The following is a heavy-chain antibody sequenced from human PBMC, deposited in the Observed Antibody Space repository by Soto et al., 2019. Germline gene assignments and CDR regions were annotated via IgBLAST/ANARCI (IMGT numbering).Heavy chain of an antibody. CDR1: GYTFTSYG. D-gene: IGHD6-19*01. Sequence: QVQLVQSGADVKKPGASVKVSCKASGYTFTSYGISWVRQAPGQGLEWMGWISAYNGNTNYAQKLQGRVTMTTDTSTSTAYMELRSLRSDDTAVYYCARDVQSIAVARGSGMDVWGQGTTVTVSS. V-gene: IGHV1-18*01. CDR3: ARDVQSIAVARGSGMDV. J-gene: IGHJ6*02. CDR2: ISAYNGNT.